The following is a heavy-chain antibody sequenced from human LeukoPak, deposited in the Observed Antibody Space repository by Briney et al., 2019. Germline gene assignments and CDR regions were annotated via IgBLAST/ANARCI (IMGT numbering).Heavy chain of an antibody. CDR2: INSDGSST. CDR1: GFTFSSYW. J-gene: IGHJ4*02. D-gene: IGHD3-10*01. V-gene: IGHV3-74*01. Sequence: PGGSLRLSCAASGFTFSSYWMHWVRQAPGKGLVWVSRINSDGSSTPYADSVKGRFTISRDNAKNTLYLQMNDLRAEDTAVYYCARDLYYYGSGNFVPGLPDYWGQGTLVTVSS. CDR3: ARDLYYYGSGNFVPGLPDY.